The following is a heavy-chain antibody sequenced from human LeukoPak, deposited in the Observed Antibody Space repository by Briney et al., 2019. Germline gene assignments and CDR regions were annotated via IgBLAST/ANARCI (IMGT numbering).Heavy chain of an antibody. CDR1: GFTVSSNY. V-gene: IGHV3-53*01. CDR2: IYSGGST. D-gene: IGHD3-22*01. CDR3: ARVLRYYDSSGYGYYFDY. Sequence: GGSLRLSCAASGFTVSSNYMSWVRQAPGKGLEWVSVIYSGGSTYYADSVKGRFTISRDNSKNTLYLQMNSLRAEDTAVYYCARVLRYYDSSGYGYYFDYWGQGTLVTVSP. J-gene: IGHJ4*02.